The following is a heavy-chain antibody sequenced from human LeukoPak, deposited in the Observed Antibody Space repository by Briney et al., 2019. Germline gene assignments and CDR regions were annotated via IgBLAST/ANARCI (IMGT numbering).Heavy chain of an antibody. D-gene: IGHD3-22*01. CDR2: IYYSGST. CDR3: AREGIVVSTAFDI. CDR1: GGSISSYY. Sequence: PSETLSLTXTVSGGSISSYYWSWIRQPPGKGLEWIGYIYYSGSTNYNPSLKSRVTISVDTSKNQFSLKLSSVTAADTAVYYCAREGIVVSTAFDIWGQGTMVTVSS. J-gene: IGHJ3*02. V-gene: IGHV4-59*01.